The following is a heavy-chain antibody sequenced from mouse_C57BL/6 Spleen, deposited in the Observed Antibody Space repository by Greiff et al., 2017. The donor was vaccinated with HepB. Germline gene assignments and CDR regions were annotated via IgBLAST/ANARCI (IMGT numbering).Heavy chain of an antibody. J-gene: IGHJ3*01. CDR2: ISDGGSYT. CDR1: GFTFSSYA. Sequence: EVKLVESGGGLVKPGGSLKLSCAASGFTFSSYAMSWVRQTPEKRLEWVATISDGGSYTYYPDNVKGRFTISRDNAKNNLYLQMSHLKSEDTAMYYCARGGAGTFAYWGQGTLVTVSA. D-gene: IGHD4-1*01. V-gene: IGHV5-4*03. CDR3: ARGGAGTFAY.